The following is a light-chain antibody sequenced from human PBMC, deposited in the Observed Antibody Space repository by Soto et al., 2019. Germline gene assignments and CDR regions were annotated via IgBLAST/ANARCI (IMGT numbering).Light chain of an antibody. Sequence: DIQMTQSPSTLXASVGXXVTXXXRXSQSISSWLAWYQQKPGKAPKLVIYKASNLESGVPSRFIGSGSGTEFTLTISSLQPDDFATYCCQQYNSYSPLTFGGGTKVEIK. J-gene: IGKJ4*01. V-gene: IGKV1-5*03. CDR1: QSISSW. CDR2: KAS. CDR3: QQYNSYSPLT.